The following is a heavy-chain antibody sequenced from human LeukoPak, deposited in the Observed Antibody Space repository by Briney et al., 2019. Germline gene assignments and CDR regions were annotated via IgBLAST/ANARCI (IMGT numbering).Heavy chain of an antibody. CDR3: AKPSGSYDYFDS. CDR2: ISNDGSNK. J-gene: IGHJ4*02. CDR1: GFAFSTFG. V-gene: IGHV3-30*18. Sequence: PGKSLRLSCAASGFAFSTFGMDWVRQAPGKGLAWVAFISNDGSNKNYADSVNGRFSISRDNSKNTLSLQMTSLRGEDAAVYYCAKPSGSYDYFDSWGQGTQVTDSS. D-gene: IGHD1-26*01.